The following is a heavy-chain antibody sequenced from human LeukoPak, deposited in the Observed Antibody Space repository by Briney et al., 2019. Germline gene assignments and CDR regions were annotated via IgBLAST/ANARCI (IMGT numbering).Heavy chain of an antibody. CDR2: IIPIFGTA. Sequence: SVKVSCKASGGTFSSYAISWVRQAPGQGLEWMGGIIPIFGTANYAQKFQGRVTITTDESTSTAYMELSSLRSEDTAVYYCARVLPVAGTEIPDYWGQGTLVTVSS. V-gene: IGHV1-69*05. CDR1: GGTFSSYA. J-gene: IGHJ4*02. CDR3: ARVLPVAGTEIPDY. D-gene: IGHD6-19*01.